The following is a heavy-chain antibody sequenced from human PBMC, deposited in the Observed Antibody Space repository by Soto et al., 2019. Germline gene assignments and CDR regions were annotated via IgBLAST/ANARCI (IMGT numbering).Heavy chain of an antibody. J-gene: IGHJ4*02. CDR3: ASHPPRGDYNKYATTY. D-gene: IGHD4-4*01. CDR2: IKEDGSEK. CDR1: GFTFSSYA. V-gene: IGHV3-7*03. Sequence: GGSLRLSCAASGFTFSSYAMHWVRQAPGKGLEWVANIKEDGSEKYYVDSVKGRFTISRDNAKHSVYLEMNSLRAEDTAVYYCASHPPRGDYNKYATTYWGQGTLVTVSS.